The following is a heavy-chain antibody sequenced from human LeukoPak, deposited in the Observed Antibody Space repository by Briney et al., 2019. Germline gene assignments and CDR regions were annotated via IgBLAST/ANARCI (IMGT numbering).Heavy chain of an antibody. CDR2: IIPIFGTA. Sequence: GSSVKVSCKASGGTFSSYAISWVRQAPGQGLEWMGGIIPIFGTANYAQKFQGRVTITTDESTSTAYMELSSLRPEDTAVYYCARDLLSEGYFDYWGQGTLVTVSS. J-gene: IGHJ4*02. CDR3: ARDLLSEGYFDY. V-gene: IGHV1-69*05. CDR1: GGTFSSYA.